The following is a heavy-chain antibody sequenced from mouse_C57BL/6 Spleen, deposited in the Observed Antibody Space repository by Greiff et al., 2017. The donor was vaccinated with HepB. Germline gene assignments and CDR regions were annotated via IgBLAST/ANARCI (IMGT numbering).Heavy chain of an antibody. CDR2: INPYNGGT. Sequence: SGPVLVKPGASVKMSCKASGYTFTDYYMNWVKQSHGKSLEWIGVINPYNGGTSYNQKFKGKATLTVDKSSSTAYMELNSLTSEESAVYYCARGEYYGSSPFDYWGQGTTLTVSS. V-gene: IGHV1-19*01. CDR3: ARGEYYGSSPFDY. CDR1: GYTFTDYY. J-gene: IGHJ2*01. D-gene: IGHD1-1*01.